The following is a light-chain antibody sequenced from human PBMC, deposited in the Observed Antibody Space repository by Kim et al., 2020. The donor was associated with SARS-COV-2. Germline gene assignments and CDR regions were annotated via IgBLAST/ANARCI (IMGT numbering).Light chain of an antibody. V-gene: IGKV6D-21*02. CDR3: QQSSSVPRT. CDR2: FAS. CDR1: QNIGTY. Sequence: TPEHKVTIPCGARQNIGTYLHWYQQKPHQSPKLLIKFASQSISGVPSRFSGSGSATDFTLTISSLEAEDGAAYYCQQSSSVPRTFGQGTKLEIK. J-gene: IGKJ2*01.